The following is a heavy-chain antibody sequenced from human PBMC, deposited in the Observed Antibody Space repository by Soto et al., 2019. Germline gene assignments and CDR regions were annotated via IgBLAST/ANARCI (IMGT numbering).Heavy chain of an antibody. V-gene: IGHV4-61*01. CDR1: GGSVSSGSYY. Sequence: SETLSLTCTVSGGSVSSGSYYWSWIRQPPGKGLEWIGYIYYSGSTNYNPSLTSRVTISVAASTNQFSLKLSSVTAADTAVYYCAREASNYSSGWYAQTGMEVWGQGTTVTVCS. J-gene: IGHJ6*02. CDR3: AREASNYSSGWYAQTGMEV. D-gene: IGHD6-19*01. CDR2: IYYSGST.